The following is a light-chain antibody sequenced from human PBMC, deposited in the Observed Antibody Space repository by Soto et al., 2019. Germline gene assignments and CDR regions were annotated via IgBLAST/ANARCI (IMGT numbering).Light chain of an antibody. CDR2: DAS. Sequence: EIVLTQSPATLSLSPGERATLSFRASQFVGRSLAWYQQKPGQAPRLLIYDASDRATGIPGRFSGTGSGTDFTLTISGLEPEDFAVYYCQQRSDWPPITFGQGTRLEIK. J-gene: IGKJ5*01. CDR3: QQRSDWPPIT. V-gene: IGKV3-11*01. CDR1: QFVGRS.